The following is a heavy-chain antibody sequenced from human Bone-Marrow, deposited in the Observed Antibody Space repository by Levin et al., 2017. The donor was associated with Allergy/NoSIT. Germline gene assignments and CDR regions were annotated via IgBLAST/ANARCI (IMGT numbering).Heavy chain of an antibody. CDR2: IHHSGST. CDR1: GGFISSFY. Sequence: SETLSLTCTVSGGFISSFYWSWVRQPPGKGLEWIGYIHHSGSTYSSPSLKSRLTMSVDSSKNQFSLNLVSVTAADTAVYYCARVSDYSGSGTYHDFYYYYYMDVWGKGTTVTVSS. V-gene: IGHV4-59*01. CDR3: ARVSDYSGSGTYHDFYYYYYMDV. D-gene: IGHD3-10*01. J-gene: IGHJ6*03.